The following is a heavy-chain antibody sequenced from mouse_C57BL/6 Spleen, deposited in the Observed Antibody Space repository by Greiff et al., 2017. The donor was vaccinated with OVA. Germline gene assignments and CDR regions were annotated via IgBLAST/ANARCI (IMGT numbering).Heavy chain of an antibody. D-gene: IGHD1-1*01. V-gene: IGHV7-3*01. CDR1: GFTFTDYY. CDR3: ASDSDYYGSRHFDY. Sequence: EVHLVESGGGLVQPGGSLSLSCAASGFTFTDYYMSWVRQPPGKALEWLGFIRNKANGYTTEYSASVKGRFTISRDNSQSILYLQMNALRAEDSATYYCASDSDYYGSRHFDYWGQGTTLTVSS. J-gene: IGHJ2*01. CDR2: IRNKANGYTT.